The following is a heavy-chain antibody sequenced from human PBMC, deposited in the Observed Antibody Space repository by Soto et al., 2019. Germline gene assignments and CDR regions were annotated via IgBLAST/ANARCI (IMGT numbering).Heavy chain of an antibody. Sequence: QVQLVESGGGVVQPGRSLRLSCAASGFTFSGYAIHWVRQAPGKGLEWVAVISNEGSNRYYADSVKGRFTISRDDSKNTLNLQMNGLRADDTAVYYCARAYDYHGSGRYYGRSDAFDMWGQGTMVTVSS. CDR2: ISNEGSNR. J-gene: IGHJ3*02. V-gene: IGHV3-30*04. CDR3: ARAYDYHGSGRYYGRSDAFDM. CDR1: GFTFSGYA. D-gene: IGHD3-10*01.